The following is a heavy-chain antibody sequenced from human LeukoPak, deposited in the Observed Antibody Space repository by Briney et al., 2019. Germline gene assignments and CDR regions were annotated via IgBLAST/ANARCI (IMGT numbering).Heavy chain of an antibody. V-gene: IGHV3-7*01. D-gene: IGHD4-23*01. Sequence: PGGSLRLSCAASRFTFSSYWMSWVRQAPGKGLDWVANIKLDGSEENYVDSVKGRFTITRDNAKNSLFLQMNSLRAEDTAVYYCARHSVKGYYGMDVWGQGTTVTVSS. J-gene: IGHJ6*02. CDR3: ARHSVKGYYGMDV. CDR2: IKLDGSEE. CDR1: RFTFSSYW.